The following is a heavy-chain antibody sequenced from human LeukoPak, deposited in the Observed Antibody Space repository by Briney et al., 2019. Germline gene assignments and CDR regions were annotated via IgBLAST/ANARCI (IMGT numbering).Heavy chain of an antibody. Sequence: PSETLSLTCAVYGGSFSGYYWSWIRQPPGKGLEWIGEINHSGSTNYNPSLKSRVTISVDTSKNQFSLKLSSVTAADTAVYYCARSWRWELLPHWFDPWGQGTLVTVSS. CDR2: INHSGST. J-gene: IGHJ5*02. D-gene: IGHD1-26*01. CDR3: ARSWRWELLPHWFDP. V-gene: IGHV4-34*01. CDR1: GGSFSGYY.